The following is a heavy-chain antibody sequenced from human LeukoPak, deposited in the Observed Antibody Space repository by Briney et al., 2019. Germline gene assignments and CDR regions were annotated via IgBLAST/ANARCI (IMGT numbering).Heavy chain of an antibody. CDR2: IFYSGKT. Sequence: PSETLSLTCTVSNGSMTSDSYFWPSVRQPPGKGRERIGTIFYSGKTYYFRSRKILLTDTLFTSHNIFSIRLSSVTAADTAGYYCARLWIVAMWFAAWGQGALVTISS. CDR1: NGSMTSDSYF. V-gene: IGHV4-39*01. J-gene: IGHJ5*02. CDR3: ARLWIVAMWFAA. D-gene: IGHD2-2*03.